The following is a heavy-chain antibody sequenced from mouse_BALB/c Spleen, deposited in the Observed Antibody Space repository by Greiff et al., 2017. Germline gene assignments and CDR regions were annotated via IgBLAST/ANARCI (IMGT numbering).Heavy chain of an antibody. Sequence: QVQLQQSGAELARPGASVKLSCKASGYTFTSYWMQWVKQRPGQGLEWIGAIYPGDGDTRYTQKFKGKATLTADKSSSTAYMQLSSLASEDSAVYYCAIYYGNYDYWGQGTTLTVSS. V-gene: IGHV1-87*01. J-gene: IGHJ2*01. CDR1: GYTFTSYW. D-gene: IGHD2-1*01. CDR3: AIYYGNYDY. CDR2: IYPGDGDT.